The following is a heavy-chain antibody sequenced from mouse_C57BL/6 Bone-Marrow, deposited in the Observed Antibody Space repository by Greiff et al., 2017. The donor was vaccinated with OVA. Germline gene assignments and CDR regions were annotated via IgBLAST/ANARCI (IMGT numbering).Heavy chain of an antibody. V-gene: IGHV7-3*01. CDR2: IRNKPNGSTT. CDR3: ARYKGRVAVDYFDY. D-gene: IGHD1-1*01. J-gene: IGHJ2*01. Sequence: EVKLVESGGGLVQPGDSLSLSCAASGFTFTNYYMSWVRQPPGKALEWLAFIRNKPNGSTTEYSASVKGRFTISRDNSQSILYLQMNALRAEDSATYYCARYKGRVAVDYFDYWGQGTALTDSS. CDR1: GFTFTNYY.